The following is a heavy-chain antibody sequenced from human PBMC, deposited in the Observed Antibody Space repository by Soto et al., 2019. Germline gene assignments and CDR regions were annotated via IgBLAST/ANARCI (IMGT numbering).Heavy chain of an antibody. CDR3: ARGAGDGGKSDAFYI. D-gene: IGHD2-15*01. V-gene: IGHV1-69*12. J-gene: IGHJ3*02. CDR1: GRTFSTYA. Sequence: QVQLVQSGAEVKKPGSSVKVSCRASGRTFSTYAMAWLRQAPGQGLEWMGGILPVFGTADYAPKFQGRVTITADESQNTALSEPSHLESGDTAVEFWARGAGDGGKSDAFYILGQRTIVTVSS. CDR2: ILPVFGTA.